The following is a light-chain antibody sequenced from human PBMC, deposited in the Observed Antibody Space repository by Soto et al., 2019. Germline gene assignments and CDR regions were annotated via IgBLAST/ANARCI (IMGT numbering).Light chain of an antibody. CDR3: QQYNSYSAT. CDR1: QSISSW. CDR2: KAS. Sequence: DIQMTQSPSTLSASVGDRVTITCRASQSISSWLAWYQQKPGKAPKLLIYKASSLESGVPSRFSGSRSGTEFTLTISILQPDDFATYYCQQYNSYSATFGQGTKLEIK. V-gene: IGKV1-5*03. J-gene: IGKJ2*01.